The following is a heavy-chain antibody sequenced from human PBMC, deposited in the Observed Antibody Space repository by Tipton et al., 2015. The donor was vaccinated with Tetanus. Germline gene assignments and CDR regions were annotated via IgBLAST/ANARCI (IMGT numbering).Heavy chain of an antibody. CDR3: ARGFREWDAFDI. CDR2: ISYDGSNK. J-gene: IGHJ3*02. V-gene: IGHV3-30-3*01. D-gene: IGHD3-3*01. CDR1: GFTFSSYA. Sequence: SLRLSCAASGFTFSSYAMHWVRQAPGKGLEWVAVISYDGSNKYYADSVKGRFTISRDNSKNTLYLQMNSLRAEDTAVYYCARGFREWDAFDIWGQGTMVTVSS.